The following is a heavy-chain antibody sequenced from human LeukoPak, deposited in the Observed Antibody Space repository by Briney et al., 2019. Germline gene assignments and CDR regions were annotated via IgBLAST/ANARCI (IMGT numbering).Heavy chain of an antibody. Sequence: SETLSLTCTVSGGSISSDIYYWAWIRQPPGKGLEWIGSIYYSGRTYYIPSLRSRVTISVDTSKNQFSLKLSSVTAADTAVYFCAKDERSSTSGWYGWFDRWGQGTLVTVSS. V-gene: IGHV4-39*02. CDR1: GGSISSDIYY. D-gene: IGHD6-19*01. J-gene: IGHJ5*02. CDR2: IYYSGRT. CDR3: AKDERSSTSGWYGWFDR.